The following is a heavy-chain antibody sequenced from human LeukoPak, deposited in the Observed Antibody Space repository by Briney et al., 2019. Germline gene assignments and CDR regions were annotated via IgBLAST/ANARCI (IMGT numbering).Heavy chain of an antibody. V-gene: IGHV3-30*18. CDR2: ISYDGSNK. CDR3: AKDPSSGQYYYYMDV. J-gene: IGHJ6*03. CDR1: GFTFSSYG. Sequence: GRSLRLSCAASGFTFSSYGMHWVRQAPGKGLEWVAVISYDGSNKYYADSVKGRFTISRDNSKNTLYLQMNSLRAEDTAVYYCAKDPSSGQYYYYMDVWGKGTTVTISS. D-gene: IGHD6-25*01.